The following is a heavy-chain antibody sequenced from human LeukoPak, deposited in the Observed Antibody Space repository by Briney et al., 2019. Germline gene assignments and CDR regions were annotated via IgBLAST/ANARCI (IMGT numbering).Heavy chain of an antibody. V-gene: IGHV3-64*01. Sequence: PGGSLRLSCAASGFTFSSYAMHWVRQAPGKGLEYVSAISSNGGSTYYANSVKGRFTISRDNSKNTLYLHMGSLRAEDMAVYYCARARGGYSYGSFDYWGQGTLVTVSS. J-gene: IGHJ4*02. CDR3: ARARGGYSYGSFDY. CDR2: ISSNGGST. D-gene: IGHD5-18*01. CDR1: GFTFSSYA.